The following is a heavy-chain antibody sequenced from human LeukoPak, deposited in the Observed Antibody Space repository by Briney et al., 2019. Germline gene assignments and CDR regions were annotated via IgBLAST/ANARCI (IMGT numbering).Heavy chain of an antibody. Sequence: VGSLRLSCAASGFTVSSNYMSWVRQAPGKGLEWVSVMYSGGSRYYADSVKGRFTISTDSSRNTVYLQMNSLRAEDTAVYFCAGAIQQTTILWSWYAFDSWGQRRMVTVSS. CDR2: MYSGGSR. CDR3: AGAIQQTTILWSWYAFDS. V-gene: IGHV3-53*01. D-gene: IGHD2-21*01. J-gene: IGHJ3*02. CDR1: GFTVSSNY.